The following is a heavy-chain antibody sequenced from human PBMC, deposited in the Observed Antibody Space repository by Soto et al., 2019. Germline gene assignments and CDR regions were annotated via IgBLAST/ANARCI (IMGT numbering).Heavy chain of an antibody. Sequence: GGSLRLSCAASGFTFSSYWMHWVRQAPGKGLVWVSRINSDGSSTSYADSVKGRFTISRDNAKNTLYLQMNSLRAEDTAVYYCARVEGRNYDFWSGYYPIYYYYYYMDVWGKGTTVTVSS. CDR3: ARVEGRNYDFWSGYYPIYYYYYYMDV. CDR2: INSDGSST. CDR1: GFTFSSYW. D-gene: IGHD3-3*01. V-gene: IGHV3-74*01. J-gene: IGHJ6*03.